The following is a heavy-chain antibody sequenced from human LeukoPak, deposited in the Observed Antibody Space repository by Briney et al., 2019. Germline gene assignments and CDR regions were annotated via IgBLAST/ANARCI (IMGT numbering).Heavy chain of an antibody. V-gene: IGHV4-34*01. D-gene: IGHD1-14*01. CDR3: ARGNPGRHFDY. J-gene: IGHJ4*02. Sequence: PSETLSLTCTVSGGSISSYYWSWIRQPPGKGLEWIGEINHSGSTNYNPSLKSRVTISVDTSKNQFSLKLSSVTAADTAVYYCARGNPGRHFDYWGQGTLVTVSS. CDR1: GGSISSYY. CDR2: INHSGST.